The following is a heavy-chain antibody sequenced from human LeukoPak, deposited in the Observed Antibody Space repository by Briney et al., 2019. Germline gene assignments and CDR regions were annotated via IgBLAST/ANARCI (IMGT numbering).Heavy chain of an antibody. Sequence: PSETLSLTCTVSGGSISSYYWSWIRQPPGKGLEWIGYIYYSGSTNYNPSLKSRVTISVDTSKNQFSLKLSSVTAADTAVYYCARSSGIGTPGMTDWFDPWGQGTLVTVSS. CDR2: IYYSGST. D-gene: IGHD1-26*01. CDR3: ARSSGIGTPGMTDWFDP. V-gene: IGHV4-59*01. J-gene: IGHJ5*02. CDR1: GGSISSYY.